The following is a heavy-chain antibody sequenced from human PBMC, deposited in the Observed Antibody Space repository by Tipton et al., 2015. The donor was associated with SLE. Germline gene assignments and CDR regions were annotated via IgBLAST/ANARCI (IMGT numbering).Heavy chain of an antibody. V-gene: IGHV4-31*03. CDR1: GGSISSGGYY. J-gene: IGHJ5*02. CDR3: ARDIAAAGGYNWFDP. D-gene: IGHD6-13*01. CDR2: IYYSGST. Sequence: TLSLTCTVSGGSISSGGYYWSWIRQHPGKGLEWIGYIYYSGSTYYNPSLKSRVTISVDTSKNQFSLKLSSVTAADTAVYYCARDIAAAGGYNWFDPWGQETLVTVSS.